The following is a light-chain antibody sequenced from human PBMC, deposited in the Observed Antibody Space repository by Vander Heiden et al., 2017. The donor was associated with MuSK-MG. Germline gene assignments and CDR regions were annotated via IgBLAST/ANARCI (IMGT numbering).Light chain of an antibody. V-gene: IGKV3-20*01. CDR2: ETA. CDR1: QSITSRY. CDR3: QQYGSSRT. J-gene: IGKJ1*01. Sequence: EIVFTQSPGPLSLSPGERPTLSCRASQSITSRYLAWYQQKPGQAPRLLIYETASRATGIPDRFSGGGSGTDFTLTISRLEAEDVAVYYCQQYGSSRTFGQGTKVEIK.